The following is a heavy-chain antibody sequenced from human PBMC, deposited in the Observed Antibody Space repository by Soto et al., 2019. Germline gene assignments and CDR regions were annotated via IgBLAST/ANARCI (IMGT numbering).Heavy chain of an antibody. V-gene: IGHV4-30-4*01. D-gene: IGHD3-3*01. J-gene: IGHJ6*02. CDR1: CGSIISGDYY. CDR2: IYYSGST. Sequence: SETLSLTCTFSCGSIISGDYYWSWIRQPPGKGLEWIGYIYYSGSTYYNPSLKSRVTISVDTSKNQFSLKLSSVTAADTAVYYCARDNILGILYGGMDVWGQGTTVTVS. CDR3: ARDNILGILYGGMDV.